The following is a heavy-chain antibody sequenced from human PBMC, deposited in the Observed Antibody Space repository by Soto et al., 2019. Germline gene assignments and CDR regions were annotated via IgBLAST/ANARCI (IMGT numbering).Heavy chain of an antibody. J-gene: IGHJ4*02. CDR2: IGRRPNNYAT. CDR1: GFTLSGST. Sequence: EVQLVESGGGLVQPGGSLKLSCAASGFTLSGSTMHWVRQAPGKGLEWIGRIGRRPNNYATTYAESVKGRFTISRDDSKNTAYLQMITLQTEDTAVYYCTTHFEAYWGQGTLVTVSS. V-gene: IGHV3-73*02. CDR3: TTHFEAY.